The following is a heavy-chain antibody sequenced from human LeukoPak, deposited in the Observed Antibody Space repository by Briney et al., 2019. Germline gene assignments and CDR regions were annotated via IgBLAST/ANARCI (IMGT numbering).Heavy chain of an antibody. CDR2: IYPDDSDT. D-gene: IGHD6-13*01. Sequence: GESLKISWKGSGYKFTSYWIGWVRQMPGKGLEWMGIIYPDDSDTRYSPSFQGQVTISADKSISTAYLQWSSLKASGTAMYYCARHHSSWPKGSWFDPWGQGTLVTVSS. V-gene: IGHV5-51*01. CDR1: GYKFTSYW. CDR3: ARHHSSWPKGSWFDP. J-gene: IGHJ5*02.